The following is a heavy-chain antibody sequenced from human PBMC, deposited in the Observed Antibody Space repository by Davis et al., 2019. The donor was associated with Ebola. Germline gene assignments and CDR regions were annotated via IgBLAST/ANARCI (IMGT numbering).Heavy chain of an antibody. CDR2: IWYDGSNK. CDR3: AGGQSYGFRS. Sequence: GESLKISCAASGFTFSSYGMHWVRQAPGKGLEWVAVIWYDGSNKYYADSVKGRFTISRDNSKNTLYLQMNSLRVEDTAVYYCAGGQSYGFRSWGQGTLVTVSS. D-gene: IGHD3-16*01. J-gene: IGHJ5*02. V-gene: IGHV3-33*01. CDR1: GFTFSSYG.